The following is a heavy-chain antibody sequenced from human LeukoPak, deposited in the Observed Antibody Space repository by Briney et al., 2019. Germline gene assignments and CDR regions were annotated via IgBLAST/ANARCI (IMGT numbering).Heavy chain of an antibody. CDR3: ARVGSCSGDSCYYRLFDY. Sequence: SETLSLTCAVYGGSFSGYYWSWIRQPPGKGPEWIGEINHSGSTNYNPSLKSRVSISVDTSKNQFSLKLSSVTAADTAVYYCARVGSCSGDSCYYRLFDYWGQGTLVTVSS. J-gene: IGHJ4*02. D-gene: IGHD2-15*01. CDR1: GGSFSGYY. CDR2: INHSGST. V-gene: IGHV4-34*09.